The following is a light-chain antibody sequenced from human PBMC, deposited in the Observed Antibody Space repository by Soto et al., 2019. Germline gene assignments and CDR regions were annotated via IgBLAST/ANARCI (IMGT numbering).Light chain of an antibody. CDR2: YNN. J-gene: IGLJ1*01. V-gene: IGLV1-47*02. Sequence: QSVLTQPPSASGTAGQVVTISCSGGDSNIGSNSVYWYQHLPRMAPKLLIYYNNQRPPGVPDRFSGSRSGTSASLAIVGLRSEDEAVYYCCSYAVTFYVFGTGTKVTVL. CDR3: CSYAVTFYV. CDR1: DSNIGSNS.